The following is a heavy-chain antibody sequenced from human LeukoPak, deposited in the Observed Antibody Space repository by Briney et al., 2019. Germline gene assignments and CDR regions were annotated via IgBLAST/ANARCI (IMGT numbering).Heavy chain of an antibody. CDR1: GFTFSSFA. CDR3: ARAPREWLLGYYFDY. D-gene: IGHD3-3*01. J-gene: IGHJ4*02. CDR2: ITDSGDTT. Sequence: GGSLRLSCAASGFTFSSFAMSWVRQAPGKGLEWVSTITDSGDTTYSADSVKGRFTISRDNSKNTLYLQMNSLRAEDTAVYYCARAPREWLLGYYFDYWGQGTLVTVSS. V-gene: IGHV3-23*01.